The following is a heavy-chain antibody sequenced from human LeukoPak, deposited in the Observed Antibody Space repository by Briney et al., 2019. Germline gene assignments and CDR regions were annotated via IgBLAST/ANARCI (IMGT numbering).Heavy chain of an antibody. Sequence: ASVKVSCKASGYTFTGYYMHWVRQAPGQGLEWMGWINPNSGGTNYAQKFQGRVTMTRDTSISTAYMELSRLRSDDTAVYYCARERNYYDSSGYYYRAFDYWGQGTLVTVSS. CDR2: INPNSGGT. CDR3: ARERNYYDSSGYYYRAFDY. J-gene: IGHJ4*02. V-gene: IGHV1-2*02. D-gene: IGHD3-22*01. CDR1: GYTFTGYY.